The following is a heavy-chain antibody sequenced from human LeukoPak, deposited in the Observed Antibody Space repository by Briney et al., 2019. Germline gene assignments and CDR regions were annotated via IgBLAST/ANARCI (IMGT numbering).Heavy chain of an antibody. V-gene: IGHV4-31*03. CDR1: GGSISSGGYY. CDR3: ARAAGYSSRSRRGNWFDP. D-gene: IGHD6-13*01. J-gene: IGHJ5*02. CDR2: IYYSGST. Sequence: SGTLSLTCTVSGGSISSGGYYWSWIRQHPGKGLEWIGYIYYSGSTYYNPSLKSRVTISVDTSKNQFSLKLSSVTAADTAVYYCARAAGYSSRSRRGNWFDPWGQGTLVTASS.